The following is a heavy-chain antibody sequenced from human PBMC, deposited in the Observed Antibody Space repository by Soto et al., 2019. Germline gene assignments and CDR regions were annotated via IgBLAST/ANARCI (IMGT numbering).Heavy chain of an antibody. J-gene: IGHJ3*02. CDR2: INPATGAA. Sequence: QLHLVQSGAVVKKPGASVTVSCSASGYPVTAYYMHWVRQAPGRGLEWMGGINPATGAAKYTQTFQGRGPLARDTSTGTVFMEPGGLTSGDTAVFYCARGGGVGVAGSAAFDMWGQGTLVTVSS. D-gene: IGHD3-3*01. CDR3: ARGGGVGVAGSAAFDM. V-gene: IGHV1-2*02. CDR1: GYPVTAYY.